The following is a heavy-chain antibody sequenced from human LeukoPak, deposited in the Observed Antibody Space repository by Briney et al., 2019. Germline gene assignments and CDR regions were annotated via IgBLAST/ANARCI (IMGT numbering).Heavy chain of an antibody. CDR1: GFTFSDYY. J-gene: IGHJ4*02. CDR3: ARDVGSSWLYYFDY. D-gene: IGHD6-13*01. CDR2: ISSSGSTI. V-gene: IGHV3-11*01. Sequence: GGSLTLSCAASGFTFSDYYMSWIRQAPGKGLEWVSYISSSGSTIYYADSVKGRFTISRDNAKNSLYLQMNSLRAEDTAVYYCARDVGSSWLYYFDYWGQGTPVTVSS.